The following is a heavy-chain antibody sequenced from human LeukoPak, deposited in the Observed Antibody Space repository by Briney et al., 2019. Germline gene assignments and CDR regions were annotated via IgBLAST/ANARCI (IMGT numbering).Heavy chain of an antibody. V-gene: IGHV4-34*01. J-gene: IGHJ4*02. Sequence: KPSETLSLTCAVYGGSFSGYYGSWIRQPPGKGLEGIGEINHSGSTNYNPSLKSRVTISVDTSKNQFSLKLSSVTAADTAVYYCARRDSAAGTDFDYWGQGTLVTVSS. D-gene: IGHD6-13*01. CDR3: ARRDSAAGTDFDY. CDR2: INHSGST. CDR1: GGSFSGYY.